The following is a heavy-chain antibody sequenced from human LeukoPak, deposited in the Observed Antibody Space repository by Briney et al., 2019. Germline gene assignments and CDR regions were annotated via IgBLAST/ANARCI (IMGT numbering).Heavy chain of an antibody. D-gene: IGHD2-15*01. CDR1: GASIRSGDYY. J-gene: IGHJ3*02. V-gene: IGHV4-30-4*01. Sequence: DPSETLSLTCTVSGASIRSGDYYWSWIRQPPGKGLEWIGYIYDSGSTYYNPSLKSRITISVDTSENRFSLKLSSVTATDTAVYYCARDCSGGSCYGAFDIWGQGTMVTSLQ. CDR2: IYDSGST. CDR3: ARDCSGGSCYGAFDI.